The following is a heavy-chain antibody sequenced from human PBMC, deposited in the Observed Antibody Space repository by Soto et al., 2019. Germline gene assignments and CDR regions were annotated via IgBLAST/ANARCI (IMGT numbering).Heavy chain of an antibody. CDR3: ARGVVVVTNYYFDQ. Sequence: QVQLVQSGAEVRKPGSSVKVSCKASGGTFNKYAISWVRQAPGQGPEWMGGILPIYSTRNYANYAHKFQGRGTITVDTSTSTAYMELSGLKSDDTAIYYCARGVVVVTNYYFDQWGQGTLVTVSS. D-gene: IGHD2-2*01. CDR1: GGTFNKYA. V-gene: IGHV1-69*06. J-gene: IGHJ4*02. CDR2: ILPIYSTRNYA.